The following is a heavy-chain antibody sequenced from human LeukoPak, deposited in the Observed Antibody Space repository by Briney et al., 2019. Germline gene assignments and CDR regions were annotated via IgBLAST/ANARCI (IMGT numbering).Heavy chain of an antibody. CDR1: GFTFSSYS. V-gene: IGHV3-21*01. D-gene: IGHD4-17*01. J-gene: IGHJ4*02. CDR3: ARAILFDYGDYLPPYYFDY. CDR2: ISSSSSYI. Sequence: SGGSLRLSCAASGFTFSSYSMNWVRQAPGKGLEWVSSISSSSSYIYYADSVKGRFTISRDNAKNSLYLQMNGLRAEDTAVYYCARAILFDYGDYLPPYYFDYWGQGTLVTVSS.